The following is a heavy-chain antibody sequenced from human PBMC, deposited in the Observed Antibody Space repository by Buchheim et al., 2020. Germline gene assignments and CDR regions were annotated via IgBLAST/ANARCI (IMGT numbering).Heavy chain of an antibody. D-gene: IGHD6-25*01. CDR3: VRDLVGGSDY. V-gene: IGHV3-74*01. CDR2: IDEYGTIT. CDR1: GFTFSRFW. J-gene: IGHJ4*02. Sequence: EVQLVESGGGLIQPGGSLRLSCAASGFTFSRFWMHWVRQAPGKGLVWVSRIDEYGTITNYADSVKGRFTISSDNARNTLYLQMNSLRVEDTAVYYCVRDLVGGSDYWGQGIL.